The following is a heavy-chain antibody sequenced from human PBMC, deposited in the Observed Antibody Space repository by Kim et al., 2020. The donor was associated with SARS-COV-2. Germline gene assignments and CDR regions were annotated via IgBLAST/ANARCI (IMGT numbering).Heavy chain of an antibody. D-gene: IGHD3-3*01. Sequence: SLEGRFTISRDNAKNSLYLQMNSLRAEYTAVYFCASWFYDVCRGFNPYLDLWGQGILVTVSS. CDR3: ASWFYDVCRGFNPYLDL. V-gene: IGHV3-21*01. J-gene: IGHJ4*02.